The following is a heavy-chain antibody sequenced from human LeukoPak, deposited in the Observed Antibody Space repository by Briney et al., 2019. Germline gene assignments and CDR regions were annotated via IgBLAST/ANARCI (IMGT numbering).Heavy chain of an antibody. Sequence: TSETLSLTCTVSGGSISSSSYYWGWIRQPPGKGLDWIGSIYYSGSTYYNPSLKSRVTISEDTSKNQFSLKLSSVTAADTAVYYCARSRDSSGYYVDYWGQGTLVTVSS. V-gene: IGHV4-39*07. CDR2: IYYSGST. CDR3: ARSRDSSGYYVDY. D-gene: IGHD3-22*01. J-gene: IGHJ4*02. CDR1: GGSISSSSYY.